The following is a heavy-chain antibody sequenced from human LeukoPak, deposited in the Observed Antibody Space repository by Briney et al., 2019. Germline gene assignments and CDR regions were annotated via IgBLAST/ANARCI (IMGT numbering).Heavy chain of an antibody. J-gene: IGHJ3*02. V-gene: IGHV3-74*01. CDR2: INDDETAT. D-gene: IGHD3-10*02. CDR1: GFTFSNYW. Sequence: GGSLRLSCAAPGFTFSNYWMHWGRPVPGKGLVWVSLINDDETATSSADCVKGRFNITRDNSMNTLYLQMHCLRAEDSGIYYCVKDVLFAVGGAVDIWGQGTMVAVS. CDR3: VKDVLFAVGGAVDI.